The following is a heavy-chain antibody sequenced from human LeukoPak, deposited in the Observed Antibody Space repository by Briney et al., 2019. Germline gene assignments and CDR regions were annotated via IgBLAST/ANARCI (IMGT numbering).Heavy chain of an antibody. D-gene: IGHD5-18*01. CDR3: AKGAGGFSYYNWFHP. Sequence: SETLSLTCAVSGGSISSSNWWSWVRQPPGKGLEWIGEIDHSGSTNYNPSLKSRVIISVDTSKNQFSLKLASVTAADTAIYYCAKGAGGFSYYNWFHPWGQGTLVTVSS. CDR2: IDHSGST. CDR1: GGSISSSNW. V-gene: IGHV4-4*02. J-gene: IGHJ5*02.